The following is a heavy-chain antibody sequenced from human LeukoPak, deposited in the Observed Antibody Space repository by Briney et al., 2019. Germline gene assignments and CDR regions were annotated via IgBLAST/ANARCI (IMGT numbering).Heavy chain of an antibody. Sequence: SETLSLTCTVSGDSISSFYWSWIRQPPGKGLEWIGSIYHSGSTYYNPSLKSRVTISVDTSKNQFSLKLSSVTAADTAVYYCARDSVVAAHNWFDPWGQGTLVTVSS. J-gene: IGHJ5*02. CDR1: GDSISSFY. D-gene: IGHD2-15*01. CDR2: IYHSGST. V-gene: IGHV4-38-2*02. CDR3: ARDSVVAAHNWFDP.